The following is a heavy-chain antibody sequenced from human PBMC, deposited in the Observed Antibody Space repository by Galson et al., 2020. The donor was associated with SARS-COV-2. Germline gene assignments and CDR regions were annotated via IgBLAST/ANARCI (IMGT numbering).Heavy chain of an antibody. Sequence: SESLSLTCTVSGGSVSSGSYYWRWTRQPPGKGLEWIGHIYYSGPTHYNPSLMSRVTISVDTSKNQFSLKLSSVTAADTAVYYCASSYYYDSCGSFDYWGQGTLVTVSS. CDR2: IYYSGPT. CDR3: ASSYYYDSCGSFDY. CDR1: GGSVSSGSYY. J-gene: IGHJ4*02. D-gene: IGHD3-22*01. V-gene: IGHV4-61*01.